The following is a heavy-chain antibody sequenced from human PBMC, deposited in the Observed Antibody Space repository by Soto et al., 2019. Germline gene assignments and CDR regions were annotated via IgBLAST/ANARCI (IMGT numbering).Heavy chain of an antibody. CDR2: VYISEST. V-gene: IGHV4-4*07. Sequence: SETLSLTCTVSGCSISTYYWNLIRQSAGKGLEWIGRVYISESTNYHPSLKSRVAMSVDTSNNQFSLKVTSVTAADTAVYYCARGGRDGFDIWGQGTMVNVSS. CDR1: GCSISTYY. CDR3: ARGGRDGFDI. J-gene: IGHJ3*02.